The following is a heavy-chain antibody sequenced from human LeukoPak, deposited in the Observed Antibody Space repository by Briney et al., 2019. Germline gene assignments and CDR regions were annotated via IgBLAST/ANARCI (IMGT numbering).Heavy chain of an antibody. J-gene: IGHJ4*02. Sequence: GGSLRLSCAASGFTFSSYAMSWVRQAPGKGLEWVSAISGSGVSTYYADSVKGRFTISRDNSKNTLYLQMNSLRAEDTAVYYCAKGLYYYDSSGSYYFDYWGQGTLVTVSS. CDR2: ISGSGVST. D-gene: IGHD3-22*01. CDR1: GFTFSSYA. CDR3: AKGLYYYDSSGSYYFDY. V-gene: IGHV3-23*01.